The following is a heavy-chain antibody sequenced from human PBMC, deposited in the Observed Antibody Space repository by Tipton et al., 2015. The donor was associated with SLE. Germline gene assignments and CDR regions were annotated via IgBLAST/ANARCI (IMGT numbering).Heavy chain of an antibody. D-gene: IGHD5-24*01. V-gene: IGHV4-39*07. Sequence: LRLSCTVSGGSISSSSFQWGWIRQSPGKGLEWIGSVYYSGSTYYNPSLKSRVTISVDTSKNQFSLKLSSVTAADTAVYYCASHVGYGYMGYYYGMDVWGQGTTVTVSS. J-gene: IGHJ6*02. CDR3: ASHVGYGYMGYYYGMDV. CDR1: GGSISSSSFQ. CDR2: VYYSGST.